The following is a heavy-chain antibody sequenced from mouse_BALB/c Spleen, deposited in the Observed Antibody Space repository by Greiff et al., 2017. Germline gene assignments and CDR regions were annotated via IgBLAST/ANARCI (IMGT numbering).Heavy chain of an antibody. D-gene: IGHD1-1*01. CDR3: ARDYYGSSYDYYAMDY. J-gene: IGHJ4*01. Sequence: QVQLQQPGAELVKPGAPVKLSCKASGYTFTSYWMNWVKQRPGRGLEWIGRIDPSDSETHYNQKFKDKATLTVDKSSSTAYIQLSSLTSEDSAVYYCARDYYGSSYDYYAMDYWGQGTSVTVSS. CDR2: IDPSDSET. CDR1: GYTFTSYW. V-gene: IGHV1-69*02.